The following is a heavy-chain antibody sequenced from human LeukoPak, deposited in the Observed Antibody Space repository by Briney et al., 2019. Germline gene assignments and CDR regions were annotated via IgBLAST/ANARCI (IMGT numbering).Heavy chain of an antibody. V-gene: IGHV1-18*01. CDR3: ARSSSGSLDY. J-gene: IGHJ4*02. Sequence: ASVKVSCKASGYTFTTYGITWVRQAPGQGLEWMGWITPNNGNINYAQKLQGRVTMTTDTSTSTAYMELRSLRSDDTAMYYCARSSSGSLDYWGQGTLVSVSS. CDR1: GYTFTTYG. D-gene: IGHD6-19*01. CDR2: ITPNNGNI.